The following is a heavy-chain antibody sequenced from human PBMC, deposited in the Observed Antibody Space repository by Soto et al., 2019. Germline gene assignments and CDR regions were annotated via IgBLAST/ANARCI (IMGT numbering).Heavy chain of an antibody. J-gene: IGHJ4*01. D-gene: IGHD2-2*01. Sequence: EVQLVESGGGLIQPGGSLRLSCAASGFTFSSYWMHWVRQVPGKGMEWVSKIDSDRVMTDYADSVKGRFTISRDNAKNTLYLQMNSIRAEDTSVYHCASLSAPVDYWGQGTLVTGYS. CDR1: GFTFSSYW. CDR3: ASLSAPVDY. CDR2: IDSDRVMT. V-gene: IGHV3-74*01.